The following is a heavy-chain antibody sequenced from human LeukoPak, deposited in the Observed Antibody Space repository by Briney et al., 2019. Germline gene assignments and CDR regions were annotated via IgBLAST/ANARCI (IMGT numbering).Heavy chain of an antibody. D-gene: IGHD6-19*01. Sequence: GGSLRLSCAASGFTFSSYAMHWVRQAPGKGLEWVAVISYDGSNKYYADSVKGRFTISRDNSKNTLYLQMNSLRAEDTAVYYCAKDTGYSSGWPDYWGQGTLVTVSS. J-gene: IGHJ4*02. V-gene: IGHV3-30-3*01. CDR1: GFTFSSYA. CDR3: AKDTGYSSGWPDY. CDR2: ISYDGSNK.